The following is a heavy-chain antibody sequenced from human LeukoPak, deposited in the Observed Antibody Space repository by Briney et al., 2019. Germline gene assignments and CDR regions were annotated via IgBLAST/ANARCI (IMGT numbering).Heavy chain of an antibody. J-gene: IGHJ4*02. CDR1: GFTFSSYA. D-gene: IGHD3-3*01. CDR2: ISGSGGST. CDR3: AKDNGRLFLEWLFDY. Sequence: GGSLRLSCAASGFTFSSYAMSWVRQAPGKGLEWVSGISGSGGSTYYADSVKGRFTISRDNSKKSLYLQMNSLRAEDTALYYCAKDNGRLFLEWLFDYWGQGSLVTVSS. V-gene: IGHV3-23*01.